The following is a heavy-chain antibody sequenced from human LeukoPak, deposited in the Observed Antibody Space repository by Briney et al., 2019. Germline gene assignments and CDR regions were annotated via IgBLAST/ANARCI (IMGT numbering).Heavy chain of an antibody. D-gene: IGHD4-23*01. CDR3: SRIKYGGNSGYHFDY. CDR1: EFNFNYFA. J-gene: IGHJ4*02. V-gene: IGHV3-23*01. CDR2: IGDSGSGG. Sequence: GGSLRLSCSASEFNFNYFAMSWIRQAPGKRLEWVSTIGDSGSGGSYADSVRGRFTISRDNSKNMVYLQMYSLRVDDSAVYYCSRIKYGGNSGYHFDYWGQGTLVTVSS.